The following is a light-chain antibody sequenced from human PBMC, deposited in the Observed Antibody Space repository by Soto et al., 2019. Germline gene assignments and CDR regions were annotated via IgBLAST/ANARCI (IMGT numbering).Light chain of an antibody. CDR1: QSISSW. Sequence: DIQMTQSPTTLSASVGDRITITCRASQSISSWLAWYQQKPGKAPNLLIYKASSLESGVPSRFSGSGSGTEFTLTISSLQPDDFATYYCQQYNLYSPTFGQGTKVDIK. CDR3: QQYNLYSPT. V-gene: IGKV1-5*03. CDR2: KAS. J-gene: IGKJ1*01.